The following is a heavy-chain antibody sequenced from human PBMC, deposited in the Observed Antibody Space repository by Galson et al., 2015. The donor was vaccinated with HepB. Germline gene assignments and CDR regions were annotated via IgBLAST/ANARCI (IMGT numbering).Heavy chain of an antibody. CDR1: GYSFTSYW. Sequence: QSGAEVKKPGESLRISCKGSGYSFTSYWISWVRQMPGKGLEWMGRIDPSDSYTNYSPSFQGHVTISADKSISTAYLQWSSLKASDTAMYYCATTADSNYVRGYWGQGTLVTVSS. CDR2: IDPSDSYT. V-gene: IGHV5-10-1*01. D-gene: IGHD4-11*01. J-gene: IGHJ4*02. CDR3: ATTADSNYVRGY.